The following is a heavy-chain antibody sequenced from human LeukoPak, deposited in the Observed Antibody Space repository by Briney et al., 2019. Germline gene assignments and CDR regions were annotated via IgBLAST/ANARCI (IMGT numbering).Heavy chain of an antibody. J-gene: IGHJ4*02. Sequence: ASVKVSCKASGYTFTGYFMHWLRQAPGQGLEWMGWINPNSGGTNYAQKFQGRVTMTRDTSISTAYMELSRLRSDDTAVYYCASSKTILTGYYGFDYWGQGTLVTVSS. D-gene: IGHD3-9*01. CDR1: GYTFTGYF. CDR2: INPNSGGT. V-gene: IGHV1-2*02. CDR3: ASSKTILTGYYGFDY.